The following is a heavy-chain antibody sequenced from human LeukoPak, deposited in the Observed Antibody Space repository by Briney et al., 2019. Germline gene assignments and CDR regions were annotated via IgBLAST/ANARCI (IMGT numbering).Heavy chain of an antibody. CDR3: AKALEYGGYFDY. D-gene: IGHD4/OR15-4a*01. J-gene: IGHJ4*02. CDR2: ISWNSGSI. CDR1: GFTFSMYW. V-gene: IGHV3-9*01. Sequence: PGGSLRLSCAASGFTFSMYWMHWVRQAPGKGLEWVSGISWNSGSIGYADSVKGRFTISRDNAKNSLYLQMNSLRAEDTALYYCAKALEYGGYFDYWGQGTLVTVSS.